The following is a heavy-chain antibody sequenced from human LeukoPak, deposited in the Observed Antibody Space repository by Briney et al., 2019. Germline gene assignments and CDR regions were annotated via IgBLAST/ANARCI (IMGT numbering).Heavy chain of an antibody. CDR1: GNSFGDYY. Sequence: SETLSLTCTVSGNSFGDYYWSWIRQPAGKGLEWIGRIYTSGSTAYNPSLKSRVTMSVDTSKSQFSLNLMSVTAADTAVYYCARDHLMRRYFVGDWFDPWGQGTLVTVSS. V-gene: IGHV4-4*07. D-gene: IGHD3-9*01. J-gene: IGHJ5*02. CDR3: ARDHLMRRYFVGDWFDP. CDR2: IYTSGST.